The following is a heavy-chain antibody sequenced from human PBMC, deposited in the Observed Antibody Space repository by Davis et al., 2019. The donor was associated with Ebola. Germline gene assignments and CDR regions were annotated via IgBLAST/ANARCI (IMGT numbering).Heavy chain of an antibody. V-gene: IGHV1-3*01. CDR3: ATLAGGIAVAGTHPNSIDY. CDR2: INAGNGHT. CDR1: GYTFTSYA. Sequence: ASVKVSCKASGYTFTSYAMHWVRQAPGQRLEWMGWINAGNGHTKYSQKFQGRVTITRDTSASTAYMELSSLRSEDTAVYYCATLAGGIAVAGTHPNSIDYWGQGTLVTVSS. J-gene: IGHJ4*02. D-gene: IGHD6-19*01.